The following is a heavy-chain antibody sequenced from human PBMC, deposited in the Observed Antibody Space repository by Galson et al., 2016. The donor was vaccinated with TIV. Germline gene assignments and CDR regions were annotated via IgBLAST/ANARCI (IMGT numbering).Heavy chain of an antibody. CDR1: GFIFNTYD. J-gene: IGHJ5*02. D-gene: IGHD5-24*01. V-gene: IGHV3-33*01. CDR2: VWSDGSQQ. Sequence: SLRLSCAASGFIFNTYDVHWVRQAPGKGLVWVAIVWSDGSQQYYTDSVRGRFTVSRDNSKNTVYLQMNSLRGEDTAVYYCARRVPYGYNYILDLWGQGTLVTVSS. CDR3: ARRVPYGYNYILDL.